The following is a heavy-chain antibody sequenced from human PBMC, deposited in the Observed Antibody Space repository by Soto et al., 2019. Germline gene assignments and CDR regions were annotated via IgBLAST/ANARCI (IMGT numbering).Heavy chain of an antibody. CDR3: ARAWRGYSYGLIDY. D-gene: IGHD5-18*01. CDR1: GVSISHFY. V-gene: IGHV4-59*12. Sequence: SETLSLTCTVSGVSISHFYWSRIRQSPGKGLEWIGYIYYSGSTYYNPSLKSRVTISVDTSKNQFSLKLSSVTAADTAVYYCARAWRGYSYGLIDYWGQGTLVTVSS. J-gene: IGHJ4*02. CDR2: IYYSGST.